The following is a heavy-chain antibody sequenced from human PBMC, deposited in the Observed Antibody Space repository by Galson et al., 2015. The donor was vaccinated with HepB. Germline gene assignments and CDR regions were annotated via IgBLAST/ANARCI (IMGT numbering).Heavy chain of an antibody. D-gene: IGHD4-23*01. CDR1: GFSFGTSW. CDR2: IAPDGSEM. V-gene: IGHV3-7*01. J-gene: IGHJ2*01. Sequence: SLRLSCAASGFSFGTSWVTWFRRAPGKGLEWVANIAPDGSEMFYVHSVKGRFTISRDNARNSLYLQMHSLRADDTAEYYCARVLTHWYCDLWGRGTPVTVS. CDR3: ARVLTHWYCDL.